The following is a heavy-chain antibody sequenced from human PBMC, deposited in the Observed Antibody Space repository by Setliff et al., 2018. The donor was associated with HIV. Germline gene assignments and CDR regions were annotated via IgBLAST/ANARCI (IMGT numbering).Heavy chain of an antibody. J-gene: IGHJ4*02. V-gene: IGHV3-7*01. CDR2: ISTDGSNK. CDR1: GFRFTTYW. Sequence: GGSLRLSCAASGFRFTTYWMSWVRQTPGKGLESLAIISTDGSNKQYLNSVRGRFTISRDNAKNSLYLQMDSLRAEDTAVYYCARDFMATTNGFDYWGQGTLVTVSS. CDR3: ARDFMATTNGFDY. D-gene: IGHD5-12*01.